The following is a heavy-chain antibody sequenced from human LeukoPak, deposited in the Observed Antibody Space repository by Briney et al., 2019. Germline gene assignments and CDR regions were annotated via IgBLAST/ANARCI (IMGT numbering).Heavy chain of an antibody. D-gene: IGHD1-26*01. J-gene: IGHJ4*02. CDR1: GGSFGTYY. CDR2: IYYSGST. Sequence: MASETLSLTRTVSGGSFGTYYWSWIRQPPGKGLEWIGYIYYSGSTNYNPSLKSRVTISVDTSKNQFSLKLSSVTAAATDVYYCEKVLVGATTPDYWGEGTLVTVSS. CDR3: EKVLVGATTPDY. V-gene: IGHV4-59*12.